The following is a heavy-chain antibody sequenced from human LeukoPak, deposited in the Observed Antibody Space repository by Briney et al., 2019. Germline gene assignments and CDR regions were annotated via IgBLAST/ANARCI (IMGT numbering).Heavy chain of an antibody. D-gene: IGHD3-16*01. Sequence: PSQTLSLTCTVSGGSISSGGYYWSWIRQHPGKGLEWIGYTYYSGSTYYNPSLKSRVTISVDTSKNQFSLKLSSVTAADTAVYYCARGRGLDEYYFDYWGQGTLVTVSS. V-gene: IGHV4-31*03. CDR3: ARGRGLDEYYFDY. CDR1: GGSISSGGYY. CDR2: TYYSGST. J-gene: IGHJ4*02.